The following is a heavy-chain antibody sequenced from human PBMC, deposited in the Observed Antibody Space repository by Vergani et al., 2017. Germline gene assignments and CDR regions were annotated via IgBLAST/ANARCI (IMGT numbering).Heavy chain of an antibody. CDR1: GYTFTSYA. CDR3: ARCYCSSTSCYPDAFDI. Sequence: QVQLVQSGAEVKKPGASVKVSCKASGYTFTSYAMHLVRQAPGQRLEWMGWINAGNGNTKYSQKFQGRVTITRDTSASTAYMELSSLRSEDTAVYYCARCYCSSTSCYPDAFDIWAKGQWSPSLQ. D-gene: IGHD2-2*01. CDR2: INAGNGNT. J-gene: IGHJ3*02. V-gene: IGHV1-3*01.